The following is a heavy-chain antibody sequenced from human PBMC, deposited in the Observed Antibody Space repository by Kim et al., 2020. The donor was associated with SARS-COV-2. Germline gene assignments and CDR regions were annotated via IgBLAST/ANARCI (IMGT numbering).Heavy chain of an antibody. V-gene: IGHV4-31*02. D-gene: IGHD2-2*02. CDR3: ASVPAAIGGFDY. Sequence: YYNPSLKSRVTISVDTSKNQFSLKLSSVTAADTAVYYCASVPAAIGGFDYWGQGTLVTVSS. J-gene: IGHJ4*02.